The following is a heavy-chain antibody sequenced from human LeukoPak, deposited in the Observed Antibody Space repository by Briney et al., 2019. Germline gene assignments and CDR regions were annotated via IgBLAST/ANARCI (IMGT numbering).Heavy chain of an antibody. CDR1: GYTFTSYD. CDR2: MNPNSGNT. Sequence: ASVKVSCKASGYTFTSYDINWVRQATGQGLEWMGWMNPNSGNTGYAQKFQGRVTMTRNTSISTAYMELSSLRSEDTAVYYCALITMAQEGGXXDXFDIWGQGTMVTVSS. D-gene: IGHD3-10*01. V-gene: IGHV1-8*01. J-gene: IGHJ3*02. CDR3: ALITMAQEGGXXDXFDI.